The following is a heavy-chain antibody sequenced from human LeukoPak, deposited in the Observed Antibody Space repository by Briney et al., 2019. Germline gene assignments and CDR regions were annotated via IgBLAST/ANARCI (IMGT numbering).Heavy chain of an antibody. CDR1: GGSISSGGYY. CDR3: ARGTSVFGVVKNNWFDP. CDR2: INHSGST. J-gene: IGHJ5*02. D-gene: IGHD3-3*01. V-gene: IGHV4-39*07. Sequence: SETLSLTCTVSGGSISSGGYYWSWIRQPPGKGLEWIGEINHSGSTNYNPSLKSRVTISVDTSKNQFSLKLSSVTAADTAVYYCARGTSVFGVVKNNWFDPWGQGTLVTVSS.